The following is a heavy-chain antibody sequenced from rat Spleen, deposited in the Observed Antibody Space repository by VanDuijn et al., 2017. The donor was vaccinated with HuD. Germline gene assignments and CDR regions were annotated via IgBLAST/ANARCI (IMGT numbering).Heavy chain of an antibody. CDR2: ISSDGGDT. CDR1: GFTFSDYY. Sequence: EVQLVESDGGLVQPGRSLKLSCAASGFTFSDYYMAWVRQAPTKGLEWVATISSDGGDTYYRDSVKGRFTISRGIAKSIRYLKMDSLRSEDTATYYCTTGSDYWGQGVMVTVSS. J-gene: IGHJ2*01. CDR3: TTGSDY. D-gene: IGHD5-1*01. V-gene: IGHV5-20*01.